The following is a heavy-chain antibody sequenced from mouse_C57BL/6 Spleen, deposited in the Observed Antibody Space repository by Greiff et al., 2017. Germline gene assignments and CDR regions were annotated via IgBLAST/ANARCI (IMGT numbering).Heavy chain of an antibody. CDR1: GYAFSSSW. CDR3: AREETAQATFYAMDY. D-gene: IGHD3-2*02. J-gene: IGHJ4*01. V-gene: IGHV1-82*01. CDR2: IYPGDGDT. Sequence: VQLQQSGPELVKPGASVKISCKASGYAFSSSWMNWVKQRPGKGLEWIGRIYPGDGDTNYNGKFKGKATLTADKSSSTAYMQLSSLTSEDSAVYFCAREETAQATFYAMDYWGQGTSVTVSS.